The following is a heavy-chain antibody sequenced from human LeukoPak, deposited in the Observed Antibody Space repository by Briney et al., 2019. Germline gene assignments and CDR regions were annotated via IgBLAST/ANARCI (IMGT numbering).Heavy chain of an antibody. CDR2: FDPEDGET. V-gene: IGHV1-24*01. Sequence: ASVKVSCKVSGYTLTELSMHWVRQAPGKGLVWMGGFDPEDGETIYAQKFQGRVTMTEDTSTDTAYMELSSLRSEDTAVYYCATVRTYSSGWPPSYGMDVWGQGTTVTVSS. CDR1: GYTLTELS. J-gene: IGHJ6*02. CDR3: ATVRTYSSGWPPSYGMDV. D-gene: IGHD6-19*01.